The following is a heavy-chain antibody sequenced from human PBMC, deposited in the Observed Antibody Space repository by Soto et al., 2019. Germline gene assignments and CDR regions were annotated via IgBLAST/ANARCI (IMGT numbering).Heavy chain of an antibody. V-gene: IGHV5-51*01. D-gene: IGHD3-10*01. J-gene: IGHJ6*02. CDR2: IYPGDSDA. Sequence: PGESLKISCRGSGYTFTSYWIGWVRQMPGKGLELMGIIYPGDSDARYSPSFEGQVTISADTSISTAYLQWSSLKASDTAMYYCARLDGSGSYVDYSYYGMDVWGQGTTVTVSS. CDR3: ARLDGSGSYVDYSYYGMDV. CDR1: GYTFTSYW.